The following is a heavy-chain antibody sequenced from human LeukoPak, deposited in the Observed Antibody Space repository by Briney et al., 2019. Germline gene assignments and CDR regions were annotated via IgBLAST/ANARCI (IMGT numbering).Heavy chain of an antibody. Sequence: SETLSLTCTVYGGAISSYYWSWIRQPPGKGLEWIGYIYYSGSTNYNPSLKSRVTISVDTSKNQFSLKLSSVTAADTAVYYCARDAGGIWGQGTMVTVSS. V-gene: IGHV4-59*01. CDR3: ARDAGGI. CDR1: GGAISSYY. CDR2: IYYSGST. D-gene: IGHD3-10*01. J-gene: IGHJ3*02.